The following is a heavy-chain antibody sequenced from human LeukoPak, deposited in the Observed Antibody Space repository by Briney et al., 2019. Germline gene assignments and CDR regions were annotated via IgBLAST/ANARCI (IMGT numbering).Heavy chain of an antibody. Sequence: PGGSLRLSCAASGFTFSSYAMSWVRQAPGKGLEWVSAISGSGGSTYYADSVKGRFTISRDNSKNTLYLQMNSLRAEDTAVYYCAIHYYDSSFVAWGAFDIWGQGTMVTVSS. D-gene: IGHD3-22*01. V-gene: IGHV3-23*01. CDR2: ISGSGGST. CDR3: AIHYYDSSFVAWGAFDI. J-gene: IGHJ3*02. CDR1: GFTFSSYA.